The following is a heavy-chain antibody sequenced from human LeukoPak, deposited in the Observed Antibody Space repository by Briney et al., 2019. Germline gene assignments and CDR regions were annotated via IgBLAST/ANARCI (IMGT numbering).Heavy chain of an antibody. CDR2: IYSSGST. V-gene: IGHV4-61*02. Sequence: SETLSLTCTVSGDSISSGNHYWSWIRQPAGKGLEWIGRIYSSGSTNYNPSLKSRVTMSIETSKNQFSLKLTSVTAADTAVYYCARESDYSNNVDYWGQGTLVTVSS. J-gene: IGHJ4*02. CDR1: GDSISSGNHY. D-gene: IGHD4-11*01. CDR3: ARESDYSNNVDY.